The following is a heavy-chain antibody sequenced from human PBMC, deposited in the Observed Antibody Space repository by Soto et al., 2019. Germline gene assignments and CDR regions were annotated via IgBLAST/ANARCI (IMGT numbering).Heavy chain of an antibody. CDR2: ISSSSSYI. Sequence: PGGSLRLSCAASGFTFSSYSMNWVRQAPGKGLEWVSSISSSSSYIYYADSVKGRFTISRDNAKNSLYLQMNSLRAEDTAVYYCARVGYRDGYIDYWGQGTLVTVSS. D-gene: IGHD5-18*01. V-gene: IGHV3-21*01. CDR3: ARVGYRDGYIDY. J-gene: IGHJ4*02. CDR1: GFTFSSYS.